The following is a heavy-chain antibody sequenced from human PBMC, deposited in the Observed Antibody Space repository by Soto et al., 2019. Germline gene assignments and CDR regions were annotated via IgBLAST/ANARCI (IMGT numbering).Heavy chain of an antibody. V-gene: IGHV3-23*01. D-gene: IGHD2-15*01. CDR2: ISGSGGST. CDR3: AKVYCSGGSCYSTIAGD. CDR1: GFTFSSYA. J-gene: IGHJ4*02. Sequence: GGSLRLSCAASGFTFSSYAMSWVRQAPGKGLEWVSAISGSGGSTYYADSVKGRFTIPSDNSKNTLYLQMNSLRAEDTAVYYCAKVYCSGGSCYSTIAGDWGQGTLVTVSS.